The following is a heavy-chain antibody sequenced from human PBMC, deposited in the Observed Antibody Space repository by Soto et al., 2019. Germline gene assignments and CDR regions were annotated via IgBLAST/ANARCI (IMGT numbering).Heavy chain of an antibody. J-gene: IGHJ5*02. Sequence: QVQLQESGPGLVKPSETLSLTCTVSGGSISSYYWSWIRQPPGKGLEWIGYISYSGSTNYNPSLKGRVTRAVDTSKTQFSLMLSSVTAADTAVYYCARGVWARGVKNWFDPWGQGTLVTVSS. CDR3: ARGVWARGVKNWFDP. CDR2: ISYSGST. V-gene: IGHV4-59*01. CDR1: GGSISSYY. D-gene: IGHD3-10*01.